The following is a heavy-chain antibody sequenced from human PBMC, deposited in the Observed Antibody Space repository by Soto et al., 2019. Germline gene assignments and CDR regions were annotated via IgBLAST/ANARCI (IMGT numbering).Heavy chain of an antibody. V-gene: IGHV4-38-2*01. D-gene: IGHD3-22*01. CDR3: ASDYYDQRPF. CDR2: IYHSGST. J-gene: IGHJ4*02. CDR1: GYSISSGYY. Sequence: SETLSLTCAVSGYSISSGYYWGWIRQPPGKGLEWIGSIYHSGSTYYKQSLKSRVTISVDTSKNQFSLKLSSVTAADTAVYYCASDYYDQRPFCGQGTLLTVSS.